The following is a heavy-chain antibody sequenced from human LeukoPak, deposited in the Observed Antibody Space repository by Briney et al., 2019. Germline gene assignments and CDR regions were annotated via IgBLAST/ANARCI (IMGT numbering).Heavy chain of an antibody. CDR3: ARETVGSTGAFDP. D-gene: IGHD4-23*01. CDR2: IHYSGST. CDR1: GASISGYF. V-gene: IGHV4-59*01. Sequence: SETLSLTCTVSGASISGYFWSWIRQPPGKGPEWIGFIHYSGSTNNNPSLKSRVTISLDTSKNQFSLKLSSVTAADTAVYHCARETVGSTGAFDPWGQGTLVTVSS. J-gene: IGHJ5*02.